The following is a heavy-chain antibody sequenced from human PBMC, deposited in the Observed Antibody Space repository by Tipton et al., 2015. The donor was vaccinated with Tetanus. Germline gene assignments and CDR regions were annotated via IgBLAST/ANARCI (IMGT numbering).Heavy chain of an antibody. CDR2: INPSGGHT. Sequence: QLVQSGAEVKKPXXXVXXXCKAXGYTXXXYXXXWVXXXPGXGLEWVGMINPSGGHTSIAQKFQGRITLTRVASTNTVCMEFNEXXSXXTAVXYXARXXXWXXXWG. J-gene: IGHJ5*02. CDR3: ARXXXWXXX. CDR1: GYTXXXYX. V-gene: IGHV1-46*01.